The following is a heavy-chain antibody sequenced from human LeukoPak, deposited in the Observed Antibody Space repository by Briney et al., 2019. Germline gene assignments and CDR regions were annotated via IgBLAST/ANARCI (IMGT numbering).Heavy chain of an antibody. Sequence: GGSLRLSCAASGVTISSYGMHWVRQAPGKGLEWVAFIRYDGTNKYYADSVKGRFTISRDNSKNTLYLPMNSLRAEDTAVYYRAKDLEYQLLSYAFDIWGQGTMLTVSS. CDR2: IRYDGTNK. CDR3: AKDLEYQLLSYAFDI. CDR1: GVTISSYG. D-gene: IGHD2-2*01. V-gene: IGHV3-30*02. J-gene: IGHJ3*02.